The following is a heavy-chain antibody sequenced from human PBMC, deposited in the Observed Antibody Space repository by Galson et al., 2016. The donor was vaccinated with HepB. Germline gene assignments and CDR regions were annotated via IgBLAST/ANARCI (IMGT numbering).Heavy chain of an antibody. CDR2: IWYDGINK. Sequence: SLRLSCAASGFTFSSYGMHWVRQAPGKGLEWVAVIWYDGINKDYADSVKGRFTISRDNSKNTLYLQMNSLRAEDTAVYYCARDSKLLGSFDYWGQGTLVTVSS. CDR1: GFTFSSYG. V-gene: IGHV3-33*01. CDR3: ARDSKLLGSFDY. J-gene: IGHJ4*02. D-gene: IGHD2-2*03.